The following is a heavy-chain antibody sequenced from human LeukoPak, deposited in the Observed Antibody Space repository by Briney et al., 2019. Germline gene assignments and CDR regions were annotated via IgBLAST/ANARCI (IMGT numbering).Heavy chain of an antibody. CDR1: GYTFTSYA. Sequence: PSVKVSCKASGYTFTSYAISWVRQAPGQGLEWMGWISAYNGYTNYAQNLQGRVTMTTDTSTSTAYMELTSLRSDDTAVYYCARALARDVYNINWFDPWGQGTLVTVS. D-gene: IGHD5-24*01. V-gene: IGHV1-18*01. CDR3: ARALARDVYNINWFDP. J-gene: IGHJ5*02. CDR2: ISAYNGYT.